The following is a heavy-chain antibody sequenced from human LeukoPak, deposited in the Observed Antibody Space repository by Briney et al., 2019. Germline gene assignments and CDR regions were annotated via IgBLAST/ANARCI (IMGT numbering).Heavy chain of an antibody. V-gene: IGHV1-8*01. Sequence: GASETLSSMASGYTFTIYDINWVRQATGQGLEWMGWMNPNSGNTGYAQKFQGRVTMTRNTSISTAYMELSSLRSEDTAVYYCARATKVAAAIKPRSYYYYMDVWGKGTTVTVSS. CDR3: ARATKVAAAIKPRSYYYYMDV. D-gene: IGHD6-13*01. CDR1: GYTFTIYD. J-gene: IGHJ6*03. CDR2: MNPNSGNT.